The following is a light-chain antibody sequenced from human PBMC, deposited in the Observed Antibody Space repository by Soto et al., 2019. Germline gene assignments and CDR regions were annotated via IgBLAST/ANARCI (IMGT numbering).Light chain of an antibody. V-gene: IGKV3-15*01. CDR2: GAS. CDR3: VGYSNCPDYI. Sequence: EMVMTQSTVSLSVSPGEGANLSCRPSQSVGSSLAWYQQKPGQPPRILILGASTRVTGVPARFSGSGSGTEFALTMPCLHSGDFAVYYCVGYSNCPDYIFGEGTKVDIK. J-gene: IGKJ2*01. CDR1: QSVGSS.